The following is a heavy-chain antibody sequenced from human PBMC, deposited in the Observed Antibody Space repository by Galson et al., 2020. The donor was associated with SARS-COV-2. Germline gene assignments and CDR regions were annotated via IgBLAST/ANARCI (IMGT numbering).Heavy chain of an antibody. CDR3: ARGGSYRYNWFDP. CDR1: GYTFTGYY. Sequence: ASVKVSCKASGYTFTGYYMHWVRQAPGQGLEWMGWINPNSGGTNYAQKFQGWVTMTRDTSISTAYMELSRLRSDDTAVYYCARGGSYRYNWFDPWGQGTLVTVSS. V-gene: IGHV1-2*04. J-gene: IGHJ5*02. CDR2: INPNSGGT. D-gene: IGHD1-26*01.